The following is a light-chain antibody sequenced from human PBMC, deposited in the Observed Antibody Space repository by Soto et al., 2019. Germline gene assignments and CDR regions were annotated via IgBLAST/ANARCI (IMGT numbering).Light chain of an antibody. V-gene: IGLV2-14*01. Sequence: QSVLTQPASVSGSPGQSITISCSGTSSDIGNYNYVSWYQQHSGKAPKLMIHEVSNRPSGVSNRFSGSKSGNTASLTISGLQAEDEADYYCSSYTTSSTWMFGGGTKLTVL. CDR3: SSYTTSSTWM. CDR2: EVS. CDR1: SSDIGNYNY. J-gene: IGLJ3*02.